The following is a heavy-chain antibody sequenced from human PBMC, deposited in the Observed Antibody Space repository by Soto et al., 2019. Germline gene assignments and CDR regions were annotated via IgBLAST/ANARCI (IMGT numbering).Heavy chain of an antibody. Sequence: EVQLLDSGGGLVQPGGSLRLSCVASGFPFTNYAMSWVRQAPGKGLEWVSAISGSGGSTYYADSVKGRFTISRDNSKNTLYLQMNSLRAEDTAVYYCAKGRLRFLEWLSPRVDYWGQGTLVTVSS. D-gene: IGHD3-3*01. CDR1: GFPFTNYA. J-gene: IGHJ4*02. V-gene: IGHV3-23*01. CDR3: AKGRLRFLEWLSPRVDY. CDR2: ISGSGGST.